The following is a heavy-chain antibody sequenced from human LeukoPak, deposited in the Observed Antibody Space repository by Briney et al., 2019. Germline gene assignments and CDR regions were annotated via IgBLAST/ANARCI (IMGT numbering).Heavy chain of an antibody. V-gene: IGHV4-4*02. CDR2: IYHSGGT. J-gene: IGHJ4*02. CDR1: GGSLSSSNW. CDR3: ARWGSGFFDF. Sequence: SETLSLTCAVSGGSLSSSNWWSWVRQSPGKGLQWIGEIYHSGGTNYNPSLKSRVTVSVDKSNNQFSLKLSSVTAADTAVYYCARWGSGFFDFWGQGSLVTVSS. D-gene: IGHD3-22*01.